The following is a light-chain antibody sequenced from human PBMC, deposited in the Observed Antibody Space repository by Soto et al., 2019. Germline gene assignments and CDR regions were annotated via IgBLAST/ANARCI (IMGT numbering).Light chain of an antibody. Sequence: QSALAQPASVSGSPGQSITISCTVTSSDLAIYNYVSWYQQQPGKAPKLMIYQVTNRPSGVPNRFSGSRSGNTASLTISGLQAEDEADYYCSSYTDSSNYVFGTGTKVTLL. J-gene: IGLJ1*01. V-gene: IGLV2-14*01. CDR1: SSDLAIYNY. CDR3: SSYTDSSNYV. CDR2: QVT.